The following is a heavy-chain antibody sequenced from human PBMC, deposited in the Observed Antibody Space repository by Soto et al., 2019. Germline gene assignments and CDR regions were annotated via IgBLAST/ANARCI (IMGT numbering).Heavy chain of an antibody. V-gene: IGHV4-34*01. CDR2: INHSGST. Sequence: QVQLQQWGAGLLKPSETLSLTCAVYGGSFSGYYWSWIRQPPGKGLEWIGEINHSGSTNYNPSLKGRVTISVDTSKNQFSLKLSSVTAADTAVYYCARFKGGGYYSPRYYYYGMDVWGQGTTVTVSS. J-gene: IGHJ6*02. D-gene: IGHD3-3*01. CDR1: GGSFSGYY. CDR3: ARFKGGGYYSPRYYYYGMDV.